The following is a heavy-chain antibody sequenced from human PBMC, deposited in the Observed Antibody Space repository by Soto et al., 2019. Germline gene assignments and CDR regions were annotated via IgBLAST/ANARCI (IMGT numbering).Heavy chain of an antibody. J-gene: IGHJ6*02. Sequence: GGSLRLSCAASGFTFSSYWMHWVRQAPGKGLVWVSRINSDGSSTSYADSVKGRFTISRDNAKNTLYLQMNSLRAEDTAVYYCARRAYCGGDCYSYYYYGMDVWGQGTTVTVSS. CDR2: INSDGSST. CDR1: GFTFSSYW. CDR3: ARRAYCGGDCYSYYYYGMDV. D-gene: IGHD2-21*02. V-gene: IGHV3-74*01.